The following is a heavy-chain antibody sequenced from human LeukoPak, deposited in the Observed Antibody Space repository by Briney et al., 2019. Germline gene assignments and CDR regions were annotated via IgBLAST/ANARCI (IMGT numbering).Heavy chain of an antibody. Sequence: GGSLRLSCAASGFTFSSYSMNWVRQAPGKGLEWVSSISSSSSYIYYADSVKGRFTISRDNAKNSLYLQMNSLRAEDTAAYYCARDHVYYYYMDVWGKGTTVTISS. V-gene: IGHV3-21*01. J-gene: IGHJ6*03. CDR2: ISSSSSYI. CDR1: GFTFSSYS. CDR3: ARDHVYYYYMDV.